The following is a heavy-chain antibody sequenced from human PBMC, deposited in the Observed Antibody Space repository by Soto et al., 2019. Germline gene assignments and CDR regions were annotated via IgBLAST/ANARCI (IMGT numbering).Heavy chain of an antibody. CDR2: ISPSNSTI. CDR3: ARVGRGFCSSTRCYTDGFDL. J-gene: IGHJ3*01. Sequence: QLVESGGGLVQPGGSLRLSCAASGFTFSLYPVNWVRQAPGKGLEWLSYISPSNSTIYYADSVKGRFTISRDNDKNSLDLQMNGLRDDDTAVYYCARVGRGFCSSTRCYTDGFDLWGQGTVVTVST. CDR1: GFTFSLYP. D-gene: IGHD2-2*01. V-gene: IGHV3-48*02.